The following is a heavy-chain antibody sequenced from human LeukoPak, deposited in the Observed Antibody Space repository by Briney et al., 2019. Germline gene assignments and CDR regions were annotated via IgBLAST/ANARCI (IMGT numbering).Heavy chain of an antibody. Sequence: GGSLRLSCAASGFTFSSYAMSWVRQAPGKGLEWVSYISSSSSTIYYADSVKGRFTISRDNAKNSLYLQMNSLRAEDTAVYYCAMDYTTSYFDYWGQGTLVTVSS. CDR2: ISSSSSTI. CDR1: GFTFSSYA. CDR3: AMDYTTSYFDY. J-gene: IGHJ4*02. V-gene: IGHV3-48*04. D-gene: IGHD3-16*01.